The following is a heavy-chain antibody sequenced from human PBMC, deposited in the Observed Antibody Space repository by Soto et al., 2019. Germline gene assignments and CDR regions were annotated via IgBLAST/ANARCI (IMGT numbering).Heavy chain of an antibody. CDR2: ISGSGGST. V-gene: IGHV3-23*01. CDR1: GFTFSSYA. J-gene: IGHJ4*02. CDR3: AKDSYGDYENYFDY. Sequence: HPGGSLRLSCAASGFTFSSYAMSWVRQAPGKGLEWVSAISGSGGSTYYADSVKGRFTISRDNSKNTLYLQMNSLRAEDTAVYYCAKDSYGDYENYFDYWGQGTLVTVSS. D-gene: IGHD4-17*01.